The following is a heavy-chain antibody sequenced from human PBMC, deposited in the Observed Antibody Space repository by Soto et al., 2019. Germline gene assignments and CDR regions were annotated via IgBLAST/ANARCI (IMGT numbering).Heavy chain of an antibody. CDR3: AKVRGGTYYYYGMDV. V-gene: IGHV3-9*01. D-gene: IGHD3-10*01. Sequence: SLRLSCXASGFTFDNYARHWVRQAPGKGLEWVSGISWNGGRIGYADSVKGRFTISRDNAKNSLYLQMNSLRAEDTALYYCAKVRGGTYYYYGMDVWGQGTTVTVSS. CDR1: GFTFDNYA. J-gene: IGHJ6*02. CDR2: ISWNGGRI.